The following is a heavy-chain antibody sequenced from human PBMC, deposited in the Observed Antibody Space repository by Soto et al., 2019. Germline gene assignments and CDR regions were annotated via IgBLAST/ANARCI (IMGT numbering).Heavy chain of an antibody. D-gene: IGHD4-17*01. CDR2: VHYTGST. J-gene: IGHJ2*01. CDR3: ARVRLPSYWYFDL. Sequence: WTWIRQSPGNGLEWIRYVHYTGSTNQNPSLKSRVTQSVDSSKNQFSLKLRSVTAADTAVYYCARVRLPSYWYFDLWGPGTLVTVSS. V-gene: IGHV4-59*01.